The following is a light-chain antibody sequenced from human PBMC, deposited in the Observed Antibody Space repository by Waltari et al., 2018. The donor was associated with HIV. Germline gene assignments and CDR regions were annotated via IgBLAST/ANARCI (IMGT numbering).Light chain of an antibody. Sequence: SYVLTQPPSVSVAPGQTARITCGGPNIGSKSVHWYQQRPGQAPVLVVYDDTDRRSGIFELFSGSNSGNTATLTITGVEAGDEADYYCQVWDTSTDHAVFGGGAMLTVL. J-gene: IGLJ3*02. CDR3: QVWDTSTDHAV. V-gene: IGLV3-21*02. CDR1: NIGSKS. CDR2: DDT.